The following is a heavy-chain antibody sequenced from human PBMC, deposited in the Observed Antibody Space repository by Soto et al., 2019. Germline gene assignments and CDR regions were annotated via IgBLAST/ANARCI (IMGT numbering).Heavy chain of an antibody. V-gene: IGHV3-30-3*01. CDR1: GFTFSSYA. CDR3: ARDLGDGYMKYYFDY. Sequence: PGGSLRLSCAASGFTFSSYAMHWVRQAPGKGLEWVAVISYDGSNKYYADSVKGRFTISRDNSKNTLYLQMNSLRAEDTAVYYCARDLGDGYMKYYFDYWGQGTLVTVSS. J-gene: IGHJ4*02. D-gene: IGHD5-12*01. CDR2: ISYDGSNK.